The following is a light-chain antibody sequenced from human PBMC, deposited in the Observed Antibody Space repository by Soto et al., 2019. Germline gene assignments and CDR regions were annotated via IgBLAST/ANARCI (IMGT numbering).Light chain of an antibody. CDR1: QSLLSSSTNKNH. Sequence: DSVLTPSPYSLAVSLGEMATINCKSSQSLLSSSTNKNHLGWYQQKPGQPPRLLIYWASTRVSGVPDRFSGSGSGTDYTLTISSLQPEDFATYYCQQSYRTPTFGQGTRLAIK. J-gene: IGKJ5*01. CDR3: QQSYRTPT. V-gene: IGKV4-1*01. CDR2: WAS.